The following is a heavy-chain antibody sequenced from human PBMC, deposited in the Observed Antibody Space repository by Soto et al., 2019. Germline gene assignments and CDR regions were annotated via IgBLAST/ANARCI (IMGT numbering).Heavy chain of an antibody. CDR2: VFGNGAGTP. D-gene: IGHD2-15*01. Sequence: PSETLSLTCSVSGGSFTGDYWSWIRQPAGKGLQWSGRVFGNGAGTPIYNSLLKSRARMSADPSKRQFSLTLTSVTAADTAVYYCARDLPPYGGRRSPPTGAFEDWGQGIMVTVSS. CDR3: ARDLPPYGGRRSPPTGAFED. J-gene: IGHJ4*02. V-gene: IGHV4-4*07. CDR1: GGSFTGDY.